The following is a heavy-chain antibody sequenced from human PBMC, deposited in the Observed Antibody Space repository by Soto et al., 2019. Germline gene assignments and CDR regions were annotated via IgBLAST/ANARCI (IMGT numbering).Heavy chain of an antibody. J-gene: IGHJ4*02. CDR1: DCSIRSYY. V-gene: IGHV4-59*08. CDR3: ARHKDGDYIYDY. Sequence: SEILCLTWTVSDCSIRSYYGSWIRQHPGKGLEWIGYIYYSGSTNYNPSLKSRVTISVDTSKNQFSLKLSSVTAADTAVYCWARHKDGDYIYDYWGQGTLVTVSS. CDR2: IYYSGST. D-gene: IGHD4-17*01.